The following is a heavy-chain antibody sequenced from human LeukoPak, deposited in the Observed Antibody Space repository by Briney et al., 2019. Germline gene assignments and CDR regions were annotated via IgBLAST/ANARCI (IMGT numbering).Heavy chain of an antibody. CDR1: GFIFSSYV. Sequence: GGSLRLSCAASGFIFSSYVMNWVRQAPGKGLEWVSVISGSGGRTYYIDSVKGRFTISRDNSKNTLYLQMNSLRDDDTAVYYCAKGRGYGDYGSTFEYWGQGTLATVSS. CDR2: ISGSGGRT. J-gene: IGHJ4*02. V-gene: IGHV3-23*01. D-gene: IGHD4-17*01. CDR3: AKGRGYGDYGSTFEY.